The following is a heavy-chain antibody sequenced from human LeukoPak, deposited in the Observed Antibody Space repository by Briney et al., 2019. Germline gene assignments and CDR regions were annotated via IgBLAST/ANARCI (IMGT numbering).Heavy chain of an antibody. J-gene: IGHJ5*02. CDR1: GYTFTSYW. Sequence: GESLKLSCQSSGYTFTSYWIGWVRQMPGKGLQWLGIIYPGDSDTTYSPSFQGQVTISADKSISTAYLQWSSLKASDTAIYYCAGLIVGSSSTGWFDPWGQGTLVTVSS. CDR2: IYPGDSDT. V-gene: IGHV5-51*01. D-gene: IGHD6-6*01. CDR3: AGLIVGSSSTGWFDP.